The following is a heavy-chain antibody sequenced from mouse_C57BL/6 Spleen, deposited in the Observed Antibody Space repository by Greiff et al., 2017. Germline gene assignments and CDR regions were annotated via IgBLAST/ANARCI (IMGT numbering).Heavy chain of an antibody. Sequence: QVQLKQSGAELARPGASVKMSCKASGYTFTSYTMHWVKQRPGQGLEWIGYINPSSGYTKYNQKFKDKATLTADKSSSTAYMQLSSLTSEDSAVYYCAREIYDGYYVGSWFAYWGQGTLVTVSA. J-gene: IGHJ3*01. CDR1: GYTFTSYT. V-gene: IGHV1-4*01. D-gene: IGHD2-3*01. CDR3: AREIYDGYYVGSWFAY. CDR2: INPSSGYT.